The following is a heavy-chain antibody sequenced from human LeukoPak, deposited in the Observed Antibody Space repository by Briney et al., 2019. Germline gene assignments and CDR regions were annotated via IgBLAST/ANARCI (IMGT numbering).Heavy chain of an antibody. J-gene: IGHJ4*02. Sequence: TGGSLRLSCAASGFTFNNYGIHWVRQAPGKGLEWVALLRYDGSNKYYADSVKGRFTISRDNSKNTVYLHMNSLRVEDTAVYYCAKAHTLTMLGDYWGQGTLVTVSS. CDR1: GFTFNNYG. D-gene: IGHD4-11*01. CDR2: LRYDGSNK. V-gene: IGHV3-30*02. CDR3: AKAHTLTMLGDY.